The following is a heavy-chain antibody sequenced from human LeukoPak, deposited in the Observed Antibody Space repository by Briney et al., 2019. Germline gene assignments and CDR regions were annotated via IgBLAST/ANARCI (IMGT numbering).Heavy chain of an antibody. CDR3: ARSGSWGTIFGVAAASYYYMDV. J-gene: IGHJ6*03. CDR2: IKQDGSEK. D-gene: IGHD3-3*01. Sequence: GGSLRLSCAASGFTFSSYSMNWVRQAPGKGLEWVANIKQDGSEKYYVDSVKGRFTISRDNAKNSLYLQMNSLRAEDTAVYYCARSGSWGTIFGVAAASYYYMDVWGKGTTVTVSS. CDR1: GFTFSSYS. V-gene: IGHV3-7*01.